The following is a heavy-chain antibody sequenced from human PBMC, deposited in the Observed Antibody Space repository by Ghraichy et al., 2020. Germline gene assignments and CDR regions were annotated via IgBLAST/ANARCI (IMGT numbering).Heavy chain of an antibody. CDR2: INKNGGYT. J-gene: IGHJ4*02. CDR3: AKRYTGTYYSRFDY. CDR1: GFFFTDHG. Sequence: GGSLKLSCEASGFFFTDHGMNWVRQRPGEGLEWVSGINKNGGYTNYADSVKGRFFISRDNTENAVYLQMNSLRAADTAVYYCAKRYTGTYYSRFDYWGQGIPVTVSS. V-gene: IGHV3-20*04. D-gene: IGHD1-26*01.